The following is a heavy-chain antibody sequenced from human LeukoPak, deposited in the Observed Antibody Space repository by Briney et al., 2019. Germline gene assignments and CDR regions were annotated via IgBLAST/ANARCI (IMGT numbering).Heavy chain of an antibody. J-gene: IGHJ4*02. V-gene: IGHV3-23*01. CDR2: ISGSGGST. D-gene: IGHD6-13*01. CDR3: AKVSAGTLVADY. CDR1: GFTFSSYA. Sequence: GGSLRLSCAASGFTFSSYAMSWVRQAPGKGLEWVSAISGSGGSTCYADSVKGRFTISRDNSKNTLYLQMNSLRAEDTAVYYCAKVSAGTLVADYWGQGTLVTVSS.